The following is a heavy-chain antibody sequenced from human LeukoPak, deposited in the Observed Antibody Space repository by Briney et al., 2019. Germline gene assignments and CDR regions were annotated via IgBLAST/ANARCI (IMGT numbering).Heavy chain of an antibody. CDR1: GFTFSSYW. Sequence: GGSLRLSCAASGFTFSSYWMSWVRQAPGKGLEWVANIKQDGSEKYYVDSVKGRFTISRDNSKNTLYLQMNSLRAEDTAEYYCARGPRDFWSGYFDYWAREPWSPSPQ. J-gene: IGHJ4*02. CDR2: IKQDGSEK. D-gene: IGHD3-3*01. V-gene: IGHV3-7*01. CDR3: ARGPRDFWSGYFDY.